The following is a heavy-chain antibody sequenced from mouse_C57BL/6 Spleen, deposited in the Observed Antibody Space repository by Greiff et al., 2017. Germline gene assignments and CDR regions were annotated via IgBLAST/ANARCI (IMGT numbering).Heavy chain of an antibody. Sequence: VQLQQPGAELVRPGSSVKLSCKASGYTFTSYWMHWVKQRPIQGLEWIGNIDPSDSETHYNQKFKDKATLTVDKSSSTAYMQLSSLTSEDSAVYYCARLGYYDYDQYDFDYWGQGTTLTVSS. V-gene: IGHV1-52*01. J-gene: IGHJ2*01. D-gene: IGHD2-4*01. CDR3: ARLGYYDYDQYDFDY. CDR1: GYTFTSYW. CDR2: IDPSDSET.